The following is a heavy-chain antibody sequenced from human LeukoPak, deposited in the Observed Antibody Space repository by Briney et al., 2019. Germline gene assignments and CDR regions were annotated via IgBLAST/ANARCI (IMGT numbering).Heavy chain of an antibody. Sequence: PSGTLSLTCTVSGGSISSYYWSWIRQPPGKGLEWIGYIYTSGSTNYNPSLKSRVTISADTSKNQFSLKLSSVTAADTAVYYCARLAATAYWGQGTLVTVSS. V-gene: IGHV4-4*09. J-gene: IGHJ4*02. CDR2: IYTSGST. D-gene: IGHD2-15*01. CDR1: GGSISSYY. CDR3: ARLAATAY.